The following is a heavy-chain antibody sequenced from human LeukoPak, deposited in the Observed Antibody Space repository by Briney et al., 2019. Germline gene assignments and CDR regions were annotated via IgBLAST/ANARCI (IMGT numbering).Heavy chain of an antibody. Sequence: SETLSLTCTVSGDSISSYYWNWIRQPAGKGLEWIGRIYTSGSTNYNPSLKSRVTMSVDTSKNQFSLKLSSVTAADTAVYYCARDPRHIGWYGMDVWGQGTTVTVSS. CDR3: ARDPRHIGWYGMDV. J-gene: IGHJ6*02. D-gene: IGHD6-19*01. CDR2: IYTSGST. CDR1: GDSISSYY. V-gene: IGHV4-4*07.